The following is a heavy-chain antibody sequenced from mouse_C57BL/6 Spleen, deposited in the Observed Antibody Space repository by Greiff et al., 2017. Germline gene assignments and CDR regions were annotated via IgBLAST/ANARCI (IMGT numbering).Heavy chain of an antibody. CDR1: GYTFTSYW. D-gene: IGHD1-1*01. CDR3: AREGYGSSPYWYFDV. CDR2: IHPNSGST. V-gene: IGHV1-64*01. J-gene: IGHJ1*03. Sequence: VQLQQPGAELVKPGASVKLSCKASGYTFTSYWMHWVKQRPGQGLEWIGMIHPNSGSTNYNEKFKSKATLTVDKSSSTAYMQLSSLTSEDSAVYYCAREGYGSSPYWYFDVWGTGTTVTVSS.